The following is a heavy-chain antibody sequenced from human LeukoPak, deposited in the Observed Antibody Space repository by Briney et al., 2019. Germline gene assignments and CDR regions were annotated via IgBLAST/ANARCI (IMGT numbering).Heavy chain of an antibody. V-gene: IGHV3-23*01. CDR2: ISGSGGST. J-gene: IGHJ6*02. D-gene: IGHD1-26*01. CDR3: ARVREGGSYPYNYYGLDV. Sequence: GSLRLSCAASGFTSSSYWMSWVRQAPGKGLEWVSGISGSGGSTYYADSVKGRFTISRDNSKNTLYVQMNSLRAEDTAVYYCARVREGGSYPYNYYGLDVWGQGTTVTVSS. CDR1: GFTSSSYW.